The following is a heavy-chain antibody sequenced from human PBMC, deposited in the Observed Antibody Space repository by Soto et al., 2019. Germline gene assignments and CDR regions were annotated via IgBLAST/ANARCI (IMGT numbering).Heavy chain of an antibody. V-gene: IGHV3-23*01. Sequence: GGSLRLSCAASGFTFSSYAMSWVRQAPGKGLEWVSAISGSGGSTYYADSVKGRFTISRDNPKNTLYLQMNSLRDEDTAVYYCRGAGAYSGYDYSWFDPWGQGTLVTVSS. CDR2: ISGSGGST. D-gene: IGHD5-12*01. J-gene: IGHJ5*02. CDR1: GFTFSSYA. CDR3: RGAGAYSGYDYSWFDP.